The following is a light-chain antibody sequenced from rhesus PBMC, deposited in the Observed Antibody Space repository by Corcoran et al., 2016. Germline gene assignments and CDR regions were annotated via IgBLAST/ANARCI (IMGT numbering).Light chain of an antibody. J-gene: IGKJ2*01. CDR1: ENDNNY. Sequence: DIQMTQSPSSLSASVGDRVTITCRASENDNNYLNWYQQKPGKAPKLLIYKASTLQSGVPSRFSGRGSGTDYTFTISSLQPEDVASYYCQHGYGTPYSFGQGTKVEIK. CDR3: QHGYGTPYS. CDR2: KAS. V-gene: IGKV1-74*01.